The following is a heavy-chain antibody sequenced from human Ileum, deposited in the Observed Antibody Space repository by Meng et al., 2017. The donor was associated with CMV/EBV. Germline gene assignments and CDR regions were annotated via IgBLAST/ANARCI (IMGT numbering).Heavy chain of an antibody. CDR1: GFTFSSYE. J-gene: IGHJ4*02. Sequence: GESLKISCAASGFTFSSYEMNWVRQALGKGLVWVSHIHTDGSATSYADSVKGRFTISRDNAKNTLYLQMNSLRAEDTAVYYCARGAAWYYFDYWGQGTLVTVSS. V-gene: IGHV3-74*01. CDR2: IHTDGSAT. CDR3: ARGAAWYYFDY. D-gene: IGHD2-15*01.